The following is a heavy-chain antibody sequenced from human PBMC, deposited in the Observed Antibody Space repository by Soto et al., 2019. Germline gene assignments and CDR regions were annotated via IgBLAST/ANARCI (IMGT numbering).Heavy chain of an antibody. CDR1: GFTFDDYA. Sequence: GGSLRLSCAASGFTFDDYAMHWVRQGPGKGLEWVSGITWNSNTIGYADSVKGRFTISRDNAKNSLCLQMNSLSTEDTALYYCAKDLSSTPDAFDIWGQGTLVTVSS. V-gene: IGHV3-9*01. CDR3: AKDLSSTPDAFDI. D-gene: IGHD2-2*01. CDR2: ITWNSNTI. J-gene: IGHJ3*02.